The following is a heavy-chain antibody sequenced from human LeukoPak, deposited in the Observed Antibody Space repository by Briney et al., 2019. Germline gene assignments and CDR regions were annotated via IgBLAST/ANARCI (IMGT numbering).Heavy chain of an antibody. V-gene: IGHV4-34*01. CDR1: GGSFSGYY. J-gene: IGHJ4*02. Sequence: SETLSLTCAAYGGSFSGYYWSWIRQPPGKGLEWIGEINHSGSTNYNPSLKSRVTISVDTSKNQFSLKLSSVTAADTAVYYCARRGRRVGYCSSTSCYAFDYWGQGTLVTVSS. CDR3: ARRGRRVGYCSSTSCYAFDY. CDR2: INHSGST. D-gene: IGHD2-2*01.